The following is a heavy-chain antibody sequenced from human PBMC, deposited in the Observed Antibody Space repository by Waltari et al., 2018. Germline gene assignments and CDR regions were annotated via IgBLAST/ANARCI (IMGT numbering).Heavy chain of an antibody. CDR3: ARDFRTIFGIMDV. D-gene: IGHD3-3*01. CDR2: IDSGGST. V-gene: IGHV3-53*01. CDR1: GFTVSSNY. Sequence: EVQLVESGGGLIQPGGSLRLSCAASGFTVSSNYMSWVRQAPGKGLEWVSVIDSGGSTYYADSVKGRFTISRDNSKNTLYLQMNSLRAEDTAVYYCARDFRTIFGIMDVWGQGTTVTVSS. J-gene: IGHJ6*02.